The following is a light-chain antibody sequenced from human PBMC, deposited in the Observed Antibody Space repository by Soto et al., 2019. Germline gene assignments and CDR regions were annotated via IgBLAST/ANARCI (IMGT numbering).Light chain of an antibody. J-gene: IGKJ1*01. V-gene: IGKV1-5*01. CDR2: HAS. Sequence: DIQITQSPSTLPASVGDRATMYCRASQSISNWLAWYQQKPGTAPKVLIYHASNLQSGVPSRFSGSGSGTDCTLTISSLQPEDFATYYCLQDYSYPWTFGQGTKVDIK. CDR1: QSISNW. CDR3: LQDYSYPWT.